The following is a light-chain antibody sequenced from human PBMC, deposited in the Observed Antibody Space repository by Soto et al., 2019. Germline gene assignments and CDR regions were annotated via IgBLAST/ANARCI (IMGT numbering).Light chain of an antibody. CDR2: RDS. Sequence: SYELTQPLSVSVALGQTARIACGGNNIGNKNVHWYQQKPGQAPVLVIYRDSNRPSGIPDRFSGSNSGNTATLTISRAQAGDDADYYCQVWDSSSAVFGTGTKVTVL. CDR1: NIGNKN. V-gene: IGLV3-9*01. CDR3: QVWDSSSAV. J-gene: IGLJ1*01.